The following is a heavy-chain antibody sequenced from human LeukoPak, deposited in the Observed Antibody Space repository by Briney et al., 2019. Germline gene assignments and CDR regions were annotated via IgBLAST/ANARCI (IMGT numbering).Heavy chain of an antibody. V-gene: IGHV3-48*01. J-gene: IGHJ3*01. Sequence: GGSLRLSCAASEFTFKSYSMDWVRQAPGKGPEWISYIGSISRVIYYADSVKGRFTISRDNAKNSLSLQMNSLRAEDTAVYYCARESREFAFDVWGQGTMVTVSS. CDR2: IGSISRVI. CDR1: EFTFKSYS. CDR3: ARESREFAFDV.